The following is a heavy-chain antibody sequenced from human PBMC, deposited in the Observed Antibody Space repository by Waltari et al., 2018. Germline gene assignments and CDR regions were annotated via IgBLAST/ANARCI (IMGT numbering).Heavy chain of an antibody. CDR3: ARASYYYGSGSYYNYNWFDP. D-gene: IGHD3-10*01. J-gene: IGHJ5*02. CDR2: IYHSGST. V-gene: IGHV4-30-2*01. CDR1: GGSISSGGYS. Sequence: QLQLQESGSGLVKPSQTLSLTCAVSGGSISSGGYSWSWIRQPPGTGLEWIGYIYHSGSTYYNPSLKSRVTISVDRSKNQFSLKLSSVTAADTAVYHCARASYYYGSGSYYNYNWFDPWGQGTLVTVSS.